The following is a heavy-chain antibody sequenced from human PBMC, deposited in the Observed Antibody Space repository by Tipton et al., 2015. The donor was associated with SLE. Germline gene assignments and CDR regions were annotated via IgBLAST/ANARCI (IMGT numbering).Heavy chain of an antibody. CDR1: GGSIGSTNW. D-gene: IGHD6-13*01. J-gene: IGHJ4*02. CDR3: ARAWSGYSSSWYGDYFDY. V-gene: IGHV4-4*02. Sequence: TLSLTCAVSGGSIGSTNWWSWVRQPPGKGLEWIGEIYYSGSTNYNPSLKSRVTISVDTSKNQFSLKLSSVTAADTAVYYCARAWSGYSSSWYGDYFDYWGQGTLVTVSS. CDR2: IYYSGST.